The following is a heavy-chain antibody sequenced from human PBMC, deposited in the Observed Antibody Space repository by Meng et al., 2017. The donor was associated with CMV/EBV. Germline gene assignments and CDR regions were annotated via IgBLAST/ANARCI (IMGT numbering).Heavy chain of an antibody. CDR1: FTCSSRW. J-gene: IGHJ4*02. Sequence: FTCSSRWRKWVRPGQGKGREGVGSTKSKCEGGTVKYDGTVKGRINISRDESENELCMERNSLKAEDTAVYYCTTGWRTVGSIGYWGQGTLVTVSS. CDR3: TTGWRTVGSIGY. D-gene: IGHD4-23*01. V-gene: IGHV3-15*07. CDR2: TKSKCEGGTV.